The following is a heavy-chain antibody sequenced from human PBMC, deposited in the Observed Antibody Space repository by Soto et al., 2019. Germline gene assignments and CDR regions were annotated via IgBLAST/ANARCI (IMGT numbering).Heavy chain of an antibody. J-gene: IGHJ6*02. V-gene: IGHV4-31*03. CDR2: IYYSGST. CDR1: GGSISSGGYY. CDR3: ARVFGFGGMDV. Sequence: QVQLQESGPGLVKPSQTLSLTCTVSGGSISSGGYYWSWIRQHPGKGLEWIGYIYYSGSTYYNPSRTSRVTLSVDTSQNQSSLKLSSVTAADTAVYYCARVFGFGGMDVWGQGTTVTVSS. D-gene: IGHD3-10*01.